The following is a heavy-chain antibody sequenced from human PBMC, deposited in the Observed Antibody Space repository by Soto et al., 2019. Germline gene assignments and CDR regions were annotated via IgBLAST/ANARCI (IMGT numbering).Heavy chain of an antibody. Sequence: ASVKVSCKASGYTFTSYYMHWWRQSAGQGLEWMGIINPSGGSTSYAQKFQGRVTMTRDTSTSTVYMELSSLRSEDTAVYYCATETYCSGGSCYFYWRQGTLVTSPQ. CDR2: INPSGGST. V-gene: IGHV1-46*01. J-gene: IGHJ4*02. CDR1: GYTFTSYY. D-gene: IGHD2-15*01. CDR3: ATETYCSGGSCYFY.